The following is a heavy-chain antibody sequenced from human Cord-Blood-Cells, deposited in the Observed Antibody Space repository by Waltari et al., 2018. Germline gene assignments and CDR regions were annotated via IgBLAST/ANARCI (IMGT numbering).Heavy chain of an antibody. Sequence: QVQLQQSGPGLVKPSQTLSLTCAISGDSVSSNSAAWNWIRQSPSSGLEWLGRTYYRSKLYNDYAVAVKSRITINPATSKNQFSLQLNSVTPEDTAVYYCARETGTRTRLFDYWGQGTLVTVSS. CDR3: ARETGTRTRLFDY. CDR1: GDSVSSNSAA. J-gene: IGHJ4*02. CDR2: TYYRSKLYN. D-gene: IGHD1-7*01. V-gene: IGHV6-1*01.